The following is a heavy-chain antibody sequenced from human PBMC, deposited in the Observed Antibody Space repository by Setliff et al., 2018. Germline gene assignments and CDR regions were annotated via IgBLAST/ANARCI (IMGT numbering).Heavy chain of an antibody. V-gene: IGHV5-10-1*01. D-gene: IGHD2-15*01. CDR2: IDPSDSYT. CDR1: GCSLTTSW. J-gene: IGHJ6*03. CDR3: ARIRRGIVVVVGATPDYYDYMDV. Sequence: GESLKSSCKGSGCSLTTSWISWGRQMPGKGLGWRGRIDPSDSYTNYSPSFQGHLTISGDKSISTAYLQWSSLKAPDTALYYCARIRRGIVVVVGATPDYYDYMDVWGKGTTGTVSS.